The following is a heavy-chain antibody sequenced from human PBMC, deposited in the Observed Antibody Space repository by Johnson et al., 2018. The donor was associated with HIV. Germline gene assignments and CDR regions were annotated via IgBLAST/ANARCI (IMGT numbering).Heavy chain of an antibody. V-gene: IGHV3-33*01. CDR3: ARASDAFDI. CDR1: GFTFSNYG. CDR2: IWYDGSKK. Sequence: QVQLVESGGGVVQPGRSLRLSCAASGFTFSNYGMHWVRQAPGKGLEWVAVIWYDGSKKYYADSVKGRFTISRDNSKNTLYLQMNSLRAEDTAVYYCARASDAFDIWGQGTVVTVSS. J-gene: IGHJ3*02.